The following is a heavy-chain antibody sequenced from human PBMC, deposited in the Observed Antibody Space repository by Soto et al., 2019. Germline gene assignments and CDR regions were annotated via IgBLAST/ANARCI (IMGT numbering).Heavy chain of an antibody. D-gene: IGHD6-13*01. Sequence: QVQLVQSGAEVKKPGSSVKVSCKASGGTFSSYAISWVRQAPGQGLEWMGGIIPIFGTANYAQKFQGRVTITADESTSTAYMELSSLRSEDTAGYYCARVVGSYSSSWYRDYYYYGMDVWGQGTTVTVSS. V-gene: IGHV1-69*01. CDR2: IIPIFGTA. CDR1: GGTFSSYA. J-gene: IGHJ6*02. CDR3: ARVVGSYSSSWYRDYYYYGMDV.